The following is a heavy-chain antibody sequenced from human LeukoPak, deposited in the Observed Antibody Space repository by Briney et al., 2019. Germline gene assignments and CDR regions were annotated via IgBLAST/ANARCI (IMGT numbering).Heavy chain of an antibody. CDR2: INHSGST. V-gene: IGHV4-34*01. J-gene: IGHJ5*02. Sequence: SETLSLTCAVYGGSFSGYYWSWIRQPPGKGLEWIGEINHSGSTNYNPSLKSRVTISVDTSKNQFSLKLSSVTAADTAVYYCARGLAITMVRGVIITGWFDPWGQGTLVTVSS. CDR3: ARGLAITMVRGVIITGWFDP. CDR1: GGSFSGYY. D-gene: IGHD3-10*01.